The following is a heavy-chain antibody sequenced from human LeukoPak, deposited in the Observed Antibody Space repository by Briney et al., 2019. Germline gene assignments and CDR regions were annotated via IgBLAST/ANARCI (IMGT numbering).Heavy chain of an antibody. D-gene: IGHD3-22*01. J-gene: IGHJ4*02. CDR3: ARGPYRSMIVVVIPLGFDY. CDR2: INHSGST. Sequence: GSLRLSCAASGFTFSDYYMNWIRQPPGKGLEWIGEINHSGSTNYNPSLKSRVTISVDTSKNQFSLKLSSVTAADTAVYYCARGPYRSMIVVVIPLGFDYWGQGTLVTVSS. V-gene: IGHV4-34*01. CDR1: GFTFSDYY.